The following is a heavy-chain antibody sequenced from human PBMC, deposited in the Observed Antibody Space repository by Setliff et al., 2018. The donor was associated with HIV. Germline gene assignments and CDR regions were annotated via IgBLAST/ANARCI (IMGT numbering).Heavy chain of an antibody. Sequence: ASVKVSCKASGYTFTSYYMHWVRQAPGQGLEWMGIINPSSGSTTYAQKFQGRVTMTTDTSTSTAYMELRSLRSDDTAVYYCARDHYDILTGYYRDYYYMDVW. CDR3: ARDHYDILTGYYRDYYYMDV. D-gene: IGHD3-9*01. V-gene: IGHV1-46*01. CDR1: GYTFTSYY. J-gene: IGHJ6*03. CDR2: INPSSGST.